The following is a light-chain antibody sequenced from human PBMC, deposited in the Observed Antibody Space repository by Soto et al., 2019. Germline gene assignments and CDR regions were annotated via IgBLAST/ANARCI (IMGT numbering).Light chain of an antibody. CDR2: DAS. J-gene: IGKJ2*01. V-gene: IGKV1-5*01. CDR3: QQSNT. Sequence: DIQMTQSPSTLSASVGDRVTITCRASQSIRTWLAWYQQKPGKAPKLLIYDASTLQSGVPSRFSGSGSGTEVTLTISSLQPDDFATYFCQQSNTFGQGTKVEIK. CDR1: QSIRTW.